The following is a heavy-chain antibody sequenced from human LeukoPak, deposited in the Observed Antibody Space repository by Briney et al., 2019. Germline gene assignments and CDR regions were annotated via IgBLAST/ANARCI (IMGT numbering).Heavy chain of an antibody. CDR3: ASGYSSSWYGMDV. CDR1: GGSISSGSYY. D-gene: IGHD6-13*01. CDR2: IYTSGST. V-gene: IGHV4-61*02. J-gene: IGHJ6*04. Sequence: SETLSLTCTVSGGSISSGSYYWSWIRQPAGKGLEWIGCIYTSGSTNYNPSLKSRVTISVDKSKNQFSLKLSSVTAADTAVYYCASGYSSSWYGMDVWGKGTTVTVSS.